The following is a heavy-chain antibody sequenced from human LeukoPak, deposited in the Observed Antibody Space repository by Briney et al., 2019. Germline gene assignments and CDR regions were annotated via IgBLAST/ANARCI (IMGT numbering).Heavy chain of an antibody. Sequence: GGSLRLSCAASGFTFNTYTMNWVRQAPGKGLEWVSYISGSSGIIDYADSVRGRFTISRDNAKSSLYLQMNSLRAEDTAVYYCAGSLGPLTEYWGQGTLVTVSS. CDR3: AGSLGPLTEY. D-gene: IGHD7-27*01. CDR2: ISGSSGII. CDR1: GFTFNTYT. V-gene: IGHV3-48*01. J-gene: IGHJ4*02.